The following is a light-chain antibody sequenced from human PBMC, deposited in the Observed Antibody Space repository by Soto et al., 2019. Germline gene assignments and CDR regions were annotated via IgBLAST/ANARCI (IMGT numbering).Light chain of an antibody. V-gene: IGKV3D-15*01. J-gene: IGKJ4*02. Sequence: IRMSQSPATLSVSPGEGVNLSCRASENVGTNLAWYQQKPGQAPRLLIYGSSTRATGIPATFSGSGSGTEFTLTISSLQSEESAIYYCQQYNNWGLSFGGGTKVDIK. CDR1: ENVGTN. CDR2: GSS. CDR3: QQYNNWGLS.